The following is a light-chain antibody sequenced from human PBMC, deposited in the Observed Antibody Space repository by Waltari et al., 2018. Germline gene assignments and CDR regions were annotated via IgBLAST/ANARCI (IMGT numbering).Light chain of an antibody. Sequence: IRMTQSPSSLSAAVGDRVTITCRASQDIYVYLAWFQQKSGKAPKSLIYDVSVFQGGVPSKFSGSGSGTDFTLTISNLQPEDSATYFCQQYISFPLTFGGGTKVEIK. CDR1: QDIYVY. V-gene: IGKV1-16*02. J-gene: IGKJ4*01. CDR2: DVS. CDR3: QQYISFPLT.